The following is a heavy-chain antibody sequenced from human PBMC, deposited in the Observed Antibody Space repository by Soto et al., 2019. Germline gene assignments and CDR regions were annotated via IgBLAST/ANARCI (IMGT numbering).Heavy chain of an antibody. Sequence: QVHLQDSGPRLVEPSATLSLTCSVSGDSIRNSGHYWGWVRQPPGKGLEWIGSVYYSGTSDRKPSLKSRLTMSIDTSKNQFSLRLTSVTAADTAIYYCARPATVAPPDAFQVWSQGTLVTVSS. CDR2: VYYSGTS. CDR3: ARPATVAPPDAFQV. D-gene: IGHD6-19*01. J-gene: IGHJ3*01. V-gene: IGHV4-39*01. CDR1: GDSIRNSGHY.